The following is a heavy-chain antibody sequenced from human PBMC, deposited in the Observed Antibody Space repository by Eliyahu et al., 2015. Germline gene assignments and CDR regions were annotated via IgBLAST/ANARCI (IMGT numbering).Heavy chain of an antibody. CDR1: GGTFSNYA. J-gene: IGHJ4*02. CDR2: IIPILGIA. V-gene: IGHV1-69*09. Sequence: QVQLVQSGAEVXKPGSSVKVSCKASGGTFSNYAISWVRQAPGQGLEWMGRIIPILGIANYTQKFQGRVTITADKSTSTAYMELSSLRSEDTAVYYCARDQGGYQPPGYWGQGTLVTVSS. CDR3: ARDQGGYQPPGY. D-gene: IGHD2-2*01.